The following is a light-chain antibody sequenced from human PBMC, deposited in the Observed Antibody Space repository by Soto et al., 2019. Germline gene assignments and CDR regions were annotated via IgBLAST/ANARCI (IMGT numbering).Light chain of an antibody. CDR1: RSDIGGYNY. J-gene: IGLJ2*01. CDR3: TSFTGNTTPVL. CDR2: EVY. V-gene: IGLV2-14*01. Sequence: QSALTQPASVSGSPGQSITISCAGTRSDIGGYNYVSWYQHHPGKVPKLLIYEVYNRPSGVSNRFSASKSGNTASLTISGLQAEDEADYYCTSFTGNTTPVLFGGGTQLTVL.